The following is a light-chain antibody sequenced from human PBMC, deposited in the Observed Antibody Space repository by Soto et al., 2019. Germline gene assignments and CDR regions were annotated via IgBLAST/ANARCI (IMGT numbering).Light chain of an antibody. CDR3: CSYAGSSPYV. CDR2: DVS. J-gene: IGLJ1*01. Sequence: QSALTQPRSVSGSPGQSVTISCTGTSSDVGGYNYVSWYQQHPGKAPKLMIYDVSKRPSGVPDRLSGSKSGNTASLTISGLQAEDEADYYCCSYAGSSPYVFGTGTKLTVL. V-gene: IGLV2-11*01. CDR1: SSDVGGYNY.